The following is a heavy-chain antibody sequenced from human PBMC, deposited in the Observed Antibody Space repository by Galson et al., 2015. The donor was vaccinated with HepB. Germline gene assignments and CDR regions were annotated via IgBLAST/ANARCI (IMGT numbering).Heavy chain of an antibody. CDR1: GGSISSGSYY. D-gene: IGHD6-13*01. J-gene: IGHJ6*02. V-gene: IGHV4-61*02. Sequence: TLSLTCTVSGGSISSGSYYWSWIRQPAGKGLEWIGRIYTSGSTNYNPSLKSRVTISVDTSKNQFSLKLSSVTAADTAVYYCVGIAAAGTRGNPLYYYYGMDVWGQGTTVTVSS. CDR2: IYTSGST. CDR3: VGIAAAGTRGNPLYYYYGMDV.